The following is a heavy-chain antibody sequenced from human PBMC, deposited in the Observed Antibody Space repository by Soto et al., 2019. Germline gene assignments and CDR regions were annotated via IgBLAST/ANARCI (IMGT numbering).Heavy chain of an antibody. CDR1: GFTFSSYA. J-gene: IGHJ4*02. CDR2: ISGSGGST. CDR3: AKGLTVPGSFDQ. Sequence: GSLRLSCAASGFTFSSYAMSWVRQAPGKGLEWVSGISGSGGSTYYADSMKGRFTISRDNSKNTLYLQVNSLRAEDTAVYYCAKGLTVPGSFDQWGQGTLVTVS. V-gene: IGHV3-23*01. D-gene: IGHD6-19*01.